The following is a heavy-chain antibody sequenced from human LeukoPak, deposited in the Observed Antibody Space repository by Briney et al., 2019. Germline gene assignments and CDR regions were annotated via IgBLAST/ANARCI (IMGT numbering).Heavy chain of an antibody. CDR1: GFTFSSYA. D-gene: IGHD4-17*01. CDR3: ARVDTVTFTYAMDV. CDR2: ISYDGSNK. V-gene: IGHV3-30*04. J-gene: IGHJ6*02. Sequence: GGSLRLSCAASGFTFSSYAMHWVRQAPGKGLEWVAVISYDGSNKYYADSVKGRFTISRDNSKNTLYLQMNSLRAEDTAVYYCARVDTVTFTYAMDVWGQGTTVTVSS.